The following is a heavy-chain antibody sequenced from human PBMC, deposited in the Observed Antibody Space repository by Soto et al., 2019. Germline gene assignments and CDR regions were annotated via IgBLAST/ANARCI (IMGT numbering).Heavy chain of an antibody. CDR2: IIPIFGTA. CDR1: GGTFSSYA. Sequence: SVKVSCKASGGTFSSYAISWVRQAPGQGLEWMGGIIPIFGTANYAQKFQGRVMITADKSTSTAYMELSSLRSEDTAVYYCAAARDILTRLASAHVANYGMDVWGQGTTVTVSS. D-gene: IGHD3-9*01. CDR3: AAARDILTRLASAHVANYGMDV. J-gene: IGHJ6*02. V-gene: IGHV1-69*06.